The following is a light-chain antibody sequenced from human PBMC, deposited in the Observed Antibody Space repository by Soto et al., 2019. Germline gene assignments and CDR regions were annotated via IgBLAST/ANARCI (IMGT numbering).Light chain of an antibody. CDR3: QRYGSSPPFT. J-gene: IGKJ2*01. Sequence: EIVLTQSPGTLSLSPGERATLSCRASQRVSSSYLTWYQQKPGQAPRLLIYGASSRATGIPDRFSGSGSGTAFTLTISRLEPEDFAVYFCQRYGSSPPFTFGQGTKVEL. CDR2: GAS. CDR1: QRVSSSY. V-gene: IGKV3-20*01.